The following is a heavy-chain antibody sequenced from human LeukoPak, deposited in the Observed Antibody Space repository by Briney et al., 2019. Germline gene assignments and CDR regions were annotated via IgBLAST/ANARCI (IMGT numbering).Heavy chain of an antibody. CDR2: VSYTGRT. J-gene: IGHJ3*01. D-gene: IGHD3-22*01. CDR1: GGFLSGGY. CDR3: ARLLSSDSSGDPDTDDV. Sequence: SETLSLTCTVSGGFLSGGYWSWIRQPPGKRLEWIGYVSYTGRTKYNPSLQSRVTISIDTSKSQFSLKRTSVDSADTAVYSCARLLSSDSSGDPDTDDVWGQGTTVIVSS. V-gene: IGHV4-59*01.